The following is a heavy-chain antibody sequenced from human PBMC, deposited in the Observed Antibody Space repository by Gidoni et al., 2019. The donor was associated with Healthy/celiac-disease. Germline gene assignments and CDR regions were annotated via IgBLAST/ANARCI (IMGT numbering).Heavy chain of an antibody. J-gene: IGHJ6*02. V-gene: IGHV4-59*08. D-gene: IGHD3-22*01. CDR1: GGSISSYY. Sequence: QVQLQESGPGLVKPSETLSLTCTVSGGSISSYYWIWIRQPPGKGLEWIGYIYYSGSTNYNPALKSRVTIAVDTSKNQFSRKLSSVTAADTAVYYCARHFLPPYYYDSSGYYRGVYGMDVWGQGTTVTVSS. CDR2: IYYSGST. CDR3: ARHFLPPYYYDSSGYYRGVYGMDV.